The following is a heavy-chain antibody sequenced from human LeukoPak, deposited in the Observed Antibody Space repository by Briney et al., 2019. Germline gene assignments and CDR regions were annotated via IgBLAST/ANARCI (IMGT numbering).Heavy chain of an antibody. CDR1: GGSISSYY. V-gene: IGHV4-59*08. D-gene: IGHD3-10*01. CDR3: ARNHPYYYGSGSLRGYFDY. J-gene: IGHJ4*02. Sequence: SETLSLTCTVSGGSISSYYWSWIRQPPGKGLEWIGYIYYSGSTNYNPSLKSRVTISVDTSKNQFSLKLSSVTAADTAVYYCARNHPYYYGSGSLRGYFDYWGQGTLVTVSS. CDR2: IYYSGST.